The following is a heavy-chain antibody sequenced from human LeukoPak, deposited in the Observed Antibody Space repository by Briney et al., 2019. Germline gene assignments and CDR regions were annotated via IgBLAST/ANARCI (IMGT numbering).Heavy chain of an antibody. Sequence: GGSLRLSCAASGFTVSSNYMSWVRQAPGKGLEWVSVIYSGGSTYYADSVKGRFTISRDNSKNTLYLQMNSLRAEDTAVYYCARVKAGYFYYMDVWGKGTTVTVSS. CDR3: ARVKAGYFYYMDV. D-gene: IGHD3-10*01. J-gene: IGHJ6*03. V-gene: IGHV3-53*01. CDR1: GFTVSSNY. CDR2: IYSGGST.